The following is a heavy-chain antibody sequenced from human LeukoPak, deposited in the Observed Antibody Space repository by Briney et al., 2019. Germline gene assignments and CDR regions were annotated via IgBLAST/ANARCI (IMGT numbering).Heavy chain of an antibody. D-gene: IGHD6-19*01. V-gene: IGHV3-23*01. CDR1: GFTFINAW. CDR3: AKKVEYSSGWEVDDAYDI. CDR2: ISGSAGST. J-gene: IGHJ3*02. Sequence: PGGSLRLSCAASGFTFINAWMSWVSQAPGKGLEWVSGISGSAGSTYYADSVKGRFTISRDNSKDTLYLQMNSLRAEDTAVYYCAKKVEYSSGWEVDDAYDIWGQGTMVTVSS.